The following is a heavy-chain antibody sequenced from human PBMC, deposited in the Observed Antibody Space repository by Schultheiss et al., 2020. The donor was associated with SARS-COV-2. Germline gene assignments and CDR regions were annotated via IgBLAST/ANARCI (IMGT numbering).Heavy chain of an antibody. V-gene: IGHV3-23*01. CDR1: GFTFSSYA. CDR3: AKVGPHYYDSSGYPYYYYGMDV. D-gene: IGHD3-22*01. CDR2: ISGSGGST. J-gene: IGHJ6*02. Sequence: ESLKISCAASGFTFSSYAMSWVRQAPGKGLEWVSAISGSGGSTYYADSVKGRFTISRDNSKNTLYLQMNSLRAEYTAVYYCAKVGPHYYDSSGYPYYYYGMDVWGQGTTVTVSS.